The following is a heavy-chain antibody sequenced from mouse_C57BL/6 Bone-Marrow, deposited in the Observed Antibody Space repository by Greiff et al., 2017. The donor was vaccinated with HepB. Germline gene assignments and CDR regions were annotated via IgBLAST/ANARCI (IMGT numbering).Heavy chain of an antibody. CDR3: ARGQGGASYWYFDV. D-gene: IGHD1-1*02. J-gene: IGHJ1*03. CDR2: IDPSDSYT. CDR1: GYTFTSYW. V-gene: IGHV1-50*01. Sequence: QVQLQQPGAELVKPGASVKLSCKASGYTFTSYWMQRVKQRPGQGLEWIGEIDPSDSYTNYNQKFKGKATLTVDTSSSTAYMQLSSLTSEDSAVYYCARGQGGASYWYFDVWGTGTTVTVSS.